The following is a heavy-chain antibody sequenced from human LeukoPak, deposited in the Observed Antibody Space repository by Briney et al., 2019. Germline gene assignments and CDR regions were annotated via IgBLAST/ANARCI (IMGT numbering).Heavy chain of an antibody. CDR1: GGSISSGGYY. J-gene: IGHJ6*02. CDR2: IYYSGST. V-gene: IGHV4-31*03. CDR3: ARDPHYYYGMDV. Sequence: SETLSLTCTVSGGSISSGGYYWSWIRQHPGKGLEWIGYIYYSGSTYYNPSLKSRVTISVDTSKNQFSLKLSSVTAADTAVYYCARDPHYYYGMDVWGQGTTVTVSS.